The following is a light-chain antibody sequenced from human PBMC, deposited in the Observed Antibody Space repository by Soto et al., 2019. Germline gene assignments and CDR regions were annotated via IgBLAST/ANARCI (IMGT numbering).Light chain of an antibody. CDR3: SSYTSGSTYV. V-gene: IGLV2-14*01. CDR1: SSDVGGYRY. CDR2: EVS. Sequence: QSVLTQPASVSGSPGQSITISCTGTSSDVGGYRYVSWYQQHPGKAPKLMIYEVSNRPSGVSNRFSGSKSGNTASLTISGRQAEDEADYYCSSYTSGSTYVFGTGTKLTVL. J-gene: IGLJ1*01.